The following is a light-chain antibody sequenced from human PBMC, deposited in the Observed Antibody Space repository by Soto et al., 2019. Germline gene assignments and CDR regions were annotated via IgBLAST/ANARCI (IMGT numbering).Light chain of an antibody. Sequence: DIQMTQSPSSLSASVGDRVTITCRASQTISNFLNWYQQKPGKAPKVLIYASSNLQSGVPSRFSGSGSGTDFTLTISSLQPEDFATYYCQQSYSTPPITFGQGTRLEIK. CDR3: QQSYSTPPIT. CDR1: QTISNF. CDR2: ASS. J-gene: IGKJ5*01. V-gene: IGKV1-39*01.